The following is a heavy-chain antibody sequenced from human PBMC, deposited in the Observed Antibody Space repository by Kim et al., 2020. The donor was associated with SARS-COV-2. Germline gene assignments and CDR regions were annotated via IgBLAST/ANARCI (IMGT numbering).Heavy chain of an antibody. CDR1: GFTFDDYG. D-gene: IGHD2-2*01. J-gene: IGHJ2*01. V-gene: IGHV3-20*01. CDR3: ARGPRYCSSTSCTRNWYFDL. Sequence: GGSLRLSCAASGFTFDDYGMSWVRQAPGKGLEWVSGINWNGGNTGYADSVKGRFTISRDNAKNSLYLQMNSLRAEDTALYHCARGPRYCSSTSCTRNWYFDLWGRGTLVTVSS. CDR2: INWNGGNT.